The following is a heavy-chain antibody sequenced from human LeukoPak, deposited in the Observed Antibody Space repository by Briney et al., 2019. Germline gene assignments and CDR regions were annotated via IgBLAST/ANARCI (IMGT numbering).Heavy chain of an antibody. Sequence: SETLSLTCTVFGGSISSYYWSWIRKPPGKGLEWIGYIYNSGLTNKNPSLKSRVTISGDTSKNQFSLKLSSVTAADTAVYYCARHGDVRYFDWLKDGFDYWGQGTLVTVSS. CDR2: IYNSGLT. D-gene: IGHD3-9*01. CDR3: ARHGDVRYFDWLKDGFDY. CDR1: GGSISSYY. J-gene: IGHJ4*02. V-gene: IGHV4-4*09.